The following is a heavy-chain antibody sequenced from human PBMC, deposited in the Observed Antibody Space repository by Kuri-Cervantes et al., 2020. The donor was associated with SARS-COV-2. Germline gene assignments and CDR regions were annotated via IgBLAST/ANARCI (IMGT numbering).Heavy chain of an antibody. CDR3: ARSGYYSRGVTYYYMDV. V-gene: IGHV4-59*12. CDR2: IYYSGST. CDR1: GVSISSYY. Sequence: SETLSLTCTVSGVSISSYYWSWIRQPPGQGLEWLGYIYYSGSTKYNPSLESRVTISLNTSRNQFSLKLISLTAADSAVYYCARSGYYSRGVTYYYMDVWDKGTTVTVSS. D-gene: IGHD3-22*01. J-gene: IGHJ6*03.